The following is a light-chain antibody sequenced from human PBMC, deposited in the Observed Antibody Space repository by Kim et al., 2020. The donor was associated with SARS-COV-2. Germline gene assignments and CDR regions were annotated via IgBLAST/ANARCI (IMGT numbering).Light chain of an antibody. V-gene: IGLV3-1*01. Sequence: VSPGQTASIPCSGDKLGDKYACWYQQKPGQSPGPVIYQNTKRPSGIPERFSGSNSGNTATLTISGTQAMDEADYYCQTWDSSTAVFGTGTKVTVL. CDR2: QNT. CDR3: QTWDSSTAV. CDR1: KLGDKY. J-gene: IGLJ1*01.